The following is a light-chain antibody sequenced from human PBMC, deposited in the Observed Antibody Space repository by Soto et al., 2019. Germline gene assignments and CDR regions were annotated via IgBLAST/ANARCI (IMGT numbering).Light chain of an antibody. CDR3: QTWGTGIWV. J-gene: IGLJ3*02. CDR1: SGHSSYA. Sequence: QSVLTQSPSASASLGASVKLTCTLSSGHSSYAIEWHQQQPEKGPRYLMKLNSDGSHSKGDGIPDRCSGSSSGAERYLTISSLQSEDEADYYCQTWGTGIWVFGGGTKLTVL. CDR2: LNSDGSH. V-gene: IGLV4-69*01.